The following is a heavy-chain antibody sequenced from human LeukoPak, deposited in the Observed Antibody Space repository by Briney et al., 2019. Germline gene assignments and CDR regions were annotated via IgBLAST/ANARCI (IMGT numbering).Heavy chain of an antibody. Sequence: SETLPLTCAVSGASISSGSYSWSWIRQPPGKGLEWIGSLHYTGSTYYSPSLKSRVTISADTSKNQFSLRLSSVTAADTAVYYCARVTGYIVEDYFDYWGQGTLVTVSS. V-gene: IGHV4-61*01. D-gene: IGHD3-22*01. CDR3: ARVTGYIVEDYFDY. CDR1: GASISSGSYS. CDR2: LHYTGST. J-gene: IGHJ4*02.